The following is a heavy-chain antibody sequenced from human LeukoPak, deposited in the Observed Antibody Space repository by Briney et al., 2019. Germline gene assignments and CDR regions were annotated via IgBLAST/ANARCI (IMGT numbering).Heavy chain of an antibody. CDR1: GGSISSYY. V-gene: IGHV4-59*08. Sequence: SETLSLTCTVSGGSISSYYWSWIRQPPGKGLEWIGYIYYSGSTNYNPSLKSRVTISVDTSKNQFSLELSSVTAADTAVYYCARRGVDYYFDYWGQGTLVTVSS. J-gene: IGHJ4*02. CDR2: IYYSGST. CDR3: ARRGVDYYFDY. D-gene: IGHD2-2*01.